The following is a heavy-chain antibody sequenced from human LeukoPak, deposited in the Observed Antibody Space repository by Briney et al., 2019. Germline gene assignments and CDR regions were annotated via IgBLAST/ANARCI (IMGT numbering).Heavy chain of an antibody. CDR1: GFTFSNYG. Sequence: GGSLRLSCAASGFTFSNYGMHWVRQAPGKGLEWVAVMWFDGSNKYYADSVKGQFTISRDNSKNTLYLQMNSLRAEDTAVYYCARDPGGGYFDYWGQGTLVTVSS. V-gene: IGHV3-33*01. J-gene: IGHJ4*02. CDR2: MWFDGSNK. D-gene: IGHD3-16*01. CDR3: ARDPGGGYFDY.